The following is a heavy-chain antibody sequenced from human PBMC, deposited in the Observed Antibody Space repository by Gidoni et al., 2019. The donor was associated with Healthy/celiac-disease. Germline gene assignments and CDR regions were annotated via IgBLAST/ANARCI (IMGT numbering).Heavy chain of an antibody. CDR2: INPSGGST. J-gene: IGHJ5*02. CDR1: GYPFTSYY. Sequence: QVQLVQSGAEVTKPGASVKVSCKASGYPFTSYYMHWVRQAPGQGLEWMGIINPSGGSTSYAQKFQGRVTMTRDTSTSTVYMELSSRRSEDTAVYYCARVINPAGAYYYGSGSGWFDPWGQGTLVTVSS. V-gene: IGHV1-46*01. CDR3: ARVINPAGAYYYGSGSGWFDP. D-gene: IGHD3-10*01.